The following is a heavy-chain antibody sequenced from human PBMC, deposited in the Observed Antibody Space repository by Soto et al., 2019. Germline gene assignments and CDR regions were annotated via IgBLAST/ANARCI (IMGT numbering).Heavy chain of an antibody. CDR1: GLTFRRNG. Sequence: QEQLVRSGGGGVHPGRSLRLSCAAPGLTFRRNGMHWTRQAPGKGLGWVAIIWYHGNKENYEDSGRGRFTISRDNSKNTVYLQMDSLRVEDTAVYYCARWNLAGPTIDAFDLWGQGTLVTVSS. CDR2: IWYHGNKE. CDR3: ARWNLAGPTIDAFDL. J-gene: IGHJ3*01. D-gene: IGHD5-12*01. V-gene: IGHV3-33*01.